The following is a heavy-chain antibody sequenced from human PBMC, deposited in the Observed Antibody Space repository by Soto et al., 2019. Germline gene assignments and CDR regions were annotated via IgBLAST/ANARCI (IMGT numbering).Heavy chain of an antibody. D-gene: IGHD6-13*01. CDR3: ARPGRGYSSSWYDGDYYWYFDL. Sequence: QVQLVESGGGVVQPGRSLRLSCAASGFTFSSYAMHWVRQAPGKGLEWVAVISYDGSNKYYADSVKGRFTISRDNSKNTLYLQMNSLRAEDPAVYYCARPGRGYSSSWYDGDYYWYFDLWGRGTLVTVSS. V-gene: IGHV3-30-3*01. CDR1: GFTFSSYA. J-gene: IGHJ2*01. CDR2: ISYDGSNK.